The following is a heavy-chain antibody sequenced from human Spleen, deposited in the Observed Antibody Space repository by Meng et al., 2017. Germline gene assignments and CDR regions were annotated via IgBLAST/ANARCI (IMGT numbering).Heavy chain of an antibody. J-gene: IGHJ5*02. Sequence: QPQLQESGPGRVRPSVAPSLTCSVYGGSISTSGYYWGWIRQPPGKGLEWIGSIGHSGFTYYTPSLKSRVTVSIDTSRNQFSLWLTSVTAADTAVYYCVRSSAWVRTGFDPWGQGTLVTVSS. CDR1: GGSISTSGYY. D-gene: IGHD6-19*01. CDR3: VRSSAWVRTGFDP. CDR2: IGHSGFT. V-gene: IGHV4-39*01.